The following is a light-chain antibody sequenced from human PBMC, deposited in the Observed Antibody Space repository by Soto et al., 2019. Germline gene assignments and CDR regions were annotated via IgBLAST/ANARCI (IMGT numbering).Light chain of an antibody. CDR1: QSVLYSSNNKNY. CDR2: WAS. Sequence: DIVMTQSPDSLAVSLGERATINCKSSQSVLYSSNNKNYLAWYQQKPGQPPKLLIYWASTRESGVPDRFSGSGTRTDFTLSISSLQAEDVAVYYCQQYYRTPQTFGQGTKVEIK. J-gene: IGKJ1*01. V-gene: IGKV4-1*01. CDR3: QQYYRTPQT.